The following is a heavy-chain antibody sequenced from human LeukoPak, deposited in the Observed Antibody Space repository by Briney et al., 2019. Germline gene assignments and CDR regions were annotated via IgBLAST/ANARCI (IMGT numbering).Heavy chain of an antibody. CDR3: ASVSKGTIYPFDY. CDR1: GYTFTGYY. CDR2: INPNSGGT. Sequence: GASVKVSCKASGYTFTGYYMHWVRQAPGQGLEWMGWINPNSGGTNYAQKFQGRVTMTRDTSISTAYMELSRLRSDDTAVYYCASVSKGTIYPFDYWGQGTLVTVSS. D-gene: IGHD1-1*01. J-gene: IGHJ4*02. V-gene: IGHV1-2*02.